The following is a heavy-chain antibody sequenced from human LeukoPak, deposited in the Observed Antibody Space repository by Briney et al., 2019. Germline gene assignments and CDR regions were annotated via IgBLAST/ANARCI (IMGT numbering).Heavy chain of an antibody. Sequence: KPSETLSRTCTVSGGSISSSSYYWGWIRQPPGKGLEWIGSIYYSGSTYYNPSLKSRVTISVDTSKNQFSLKLSSVTAADTAVYYCARPSTDYVWGSYRTGAFDIWGQGTMVTVSS. CDR3: ARPSTDYVWGSYRTGAFDI. J-gene: IGHJ3*02. V-gene: IGHV4-39*01. CDR1: GGSISSSSYY. CDR2: IYYSGST. D-gene: IGHD3-16*02.